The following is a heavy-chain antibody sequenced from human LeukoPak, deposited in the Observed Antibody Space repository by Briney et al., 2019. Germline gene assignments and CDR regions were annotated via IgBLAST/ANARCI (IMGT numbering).Heavy chain of an antibody. CDR3: ASGNDFDY. J-gene: IGHJ4*02. V-gene: IGHV3-7*03. CDR2: IKQDESQK. Sequence: GGSLRLSCAASGFTFSNSWMSWVRQAPGKGLEWVASIKQDESQKYYLDSVKGRFTISRDNAKNSLSLQMNSLRVEDTAVYYCASGNDFDYWGQGTLVTVSS. D-gene: IGHD1-1*01. CDR1: GFTFSNSW.